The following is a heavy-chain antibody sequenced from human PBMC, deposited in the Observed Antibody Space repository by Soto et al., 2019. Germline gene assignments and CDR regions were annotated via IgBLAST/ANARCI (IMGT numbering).Heavy chain of an antibody. V-gene: IGHV3-48*03. Sequence: GGSLRLSCAASGFTFSPYEMSWVRQAPGKGLEWISYISSSGSTIHYADSVKGRFSISRDNAKKSLFLQMNSLRAEDTAVYYCVIEAPCSNGVCQFDYWGLGSLVTVS. J-gene: IGHJ4*02. CDR3: VIEAPCSNGVCQFDY. D-gene: IGHD2-8*01. CDR1: GFTFSPYE. CDR2: ISSSGSTI.